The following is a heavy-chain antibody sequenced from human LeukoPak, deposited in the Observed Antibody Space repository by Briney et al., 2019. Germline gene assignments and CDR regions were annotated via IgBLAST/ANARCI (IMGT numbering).Heavy chain of an antibody. J-gene: IGHJ4*02. D-gene: IGHD6-13*01. CDR1: GGSISSSNW. Sequence: KSSETLSLTCAVSGGSISSSNWWSWVRQPPGKGLEWIGEIYHSGSTNYNPSLKSRVTISVDKSKNQFSLKLSSVTAADTAVYYCARGHLGTAAAIDELYYFDYWGQGTLVTVSS. V-gene: IGHV4-4*02. CDR2: IYHSGST. CDR3: ARGHLGTAAAIDELYYFDY.